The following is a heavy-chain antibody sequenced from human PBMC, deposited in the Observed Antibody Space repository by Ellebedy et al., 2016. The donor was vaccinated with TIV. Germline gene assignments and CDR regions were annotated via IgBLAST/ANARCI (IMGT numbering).Heavy chain of an antibody. CDR3: ARENRVYYDSLTDYLVPNRDALDI. V-gene: IGHV3-48*04. D-gene: IGHD3-9*01. Sequence: GESLKISCAASGFTFSSYSMNWVRQAPGKGLEWVSFITSDSSTLFHADSVKGRFTISRDNAKNSLYLHINSLRPEDTAVYYCARENRVYYDSLTDYLVPNRDALDIWGQGTMVTVSS. CDR2: ITSDSSTL. J-gene: IGHJ3*02. CDR1: GFTFSSYS.